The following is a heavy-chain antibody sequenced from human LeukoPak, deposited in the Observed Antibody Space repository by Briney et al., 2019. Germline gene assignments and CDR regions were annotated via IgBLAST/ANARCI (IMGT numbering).Heavy chain of an antibody. J-gene: IGHJ5*02. CDR1: GFTFSSYA. V-gene: IGHV3-23*01. CDR2: ISGSGGST. CDR3: AKGAAFGIHLNWFDP. D-gene: IGHD6-25*01. Sequence: PGGSLRLSCTASGFTFSSYAMSWVRQAPGKGLEWVSAISGSGGSTYYADSVKGRFTISRDNSKNTLYLQMNSLRAEDTAVYYCAKGAAFGIHLNWFDPWGQGTLVTVSS.